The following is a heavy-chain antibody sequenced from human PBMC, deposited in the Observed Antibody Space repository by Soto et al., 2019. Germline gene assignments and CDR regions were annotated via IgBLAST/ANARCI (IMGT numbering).Heavy chain of an antibody. Sequence: SETLSLTCTVSGGSISDHYYMWIRQSPGKGLEYIGYIYNGGRTDYNPSLKSRVIISVDTSKNQFSLKLTSVTAADTAVYYCARRAVVAVTGSLDNWLDPWGQGILVTVSS. V-gene: IGHV4-59*11. CDR3: ARRAVVAVTGSLDNWLDP. CDR2: IYNGGRT. J-gene: IGHJ5*02. CDR1: GGSISDHY. D-gene: IGHD2-21*01.